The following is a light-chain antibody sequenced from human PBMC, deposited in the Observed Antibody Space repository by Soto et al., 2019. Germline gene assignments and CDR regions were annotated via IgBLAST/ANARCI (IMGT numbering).Light chain of an antibody. CDR2: AAS. V-gene: IGKV1-39*01. J-gene: IGKJ3*01. CDR3: QQSYSTVFT. CDR1: QSISSY. Sequence: DIQMTQSPSSLSASVGDSVTITCRASQSISSYLNWYQQKPGRAPKLLIYAASRLQSGVPPRFSGSGSGTDFTLTISSLQPEDFATYYCQQSYSTVFTFGPWTKVDIK.